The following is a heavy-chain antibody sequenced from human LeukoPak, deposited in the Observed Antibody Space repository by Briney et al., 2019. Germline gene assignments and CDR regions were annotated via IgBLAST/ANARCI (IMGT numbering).Heavy chain of an antibody. Sequence: ASVKVSCKASGYTFTSYGISWVRQAPGQGLEWMGWISAYNGNTNYAQKLQGRVTMTTDTSTSTAYMELRSLGSDDMAVYYCARANTMIVVAPFDYWGQGTLVTVSS. CDR1: GYTFTSYG. J-gene: IGHJ4*02. CDR3: ARANTMIVVAPFDY. V-gene: IGHV1-18*03. CDR2: ISAYNGNT. D-gene: IGHD3-22*01.